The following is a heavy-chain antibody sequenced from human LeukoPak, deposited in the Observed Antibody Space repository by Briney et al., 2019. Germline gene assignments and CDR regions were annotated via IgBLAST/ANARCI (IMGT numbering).Heavy chain of an antibody. CDR3: ARDVGASAPDAFDI. J-gene: IGHJ3*02. Sequence: GGSLRLSCAASGFTFSTYNMNWVRQAPGKGLEWVASISSSSNYIYYADSVKGRFTISRDNAKNSLYLQMNSLRAEDTDVYYCARDVGASAPDAFDIWGQGTMVTVSS. CDR1: GFTFSTYN. CDR2: ISSSSNYI. V-gene: IGHV3-21*01. D-gene: IGHD1-26*01.